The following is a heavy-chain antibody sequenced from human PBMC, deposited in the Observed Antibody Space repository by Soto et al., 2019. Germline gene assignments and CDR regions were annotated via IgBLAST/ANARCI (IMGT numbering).Heavy chain of an antibody. CDR3: AHRQKTVVVGAPFDL. V-gene: IGHV2-5*02. Sequence: QITLRESGPTLVQPTQTLTLTCTLSGVSLTTSGVGVAWIRQPPGKALEWLALIYWDDDKRFSPSLKSRLAITRDTSRNQVVMTMTDMAPVDTAIYYCAHRQKTVVVGAPFDLWGQGSQVTVSS. CDR1: GVSLTTSGVG. J-gene: IGHJ4*02. CDR2: IYWDDDK. D-gene: IGHD2-15*01.